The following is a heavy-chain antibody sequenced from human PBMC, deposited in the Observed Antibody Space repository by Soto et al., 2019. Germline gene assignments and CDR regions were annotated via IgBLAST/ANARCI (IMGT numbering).Heavy chain of an antibody. CDR3: AKVRLLRDCTRSSCLGAFDI. D-gene: IGHD2-2*01. V-gene: IGHV3-23*01. CDR2: ITASGDTT. CDR1: GFTFSSYA. J-gene: IGHJ3*02. Sequence: GGSLRLCCAASGFTFSSYAMSWVRQALGKGLEWDSAITASGDTTYYADSVKGRFTISRDNSKSTMYLQMNSLRAEGTAVYYCAKVRLLRDCTRSSCLGAFDIWGQGTLVTVSS.